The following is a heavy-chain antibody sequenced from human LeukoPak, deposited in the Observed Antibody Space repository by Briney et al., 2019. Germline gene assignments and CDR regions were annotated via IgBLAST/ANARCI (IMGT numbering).Heavy chain of an antibody. D-gene: IGHD3-22*01. V-gene: IGHV4-39*01. CDR3: ARQWFY. J-gene: IGHJ4*02. CDR2: TNYSGST. Sequence: SETLSLTCTVSGDSISTSTYYWGWIRQPPGKGLEWIGSTNYSGSTYYNPSLKSRVTISVDTSRNQFSLKLTSVTAADTAVYYCARQWFYWGQGTLVTVSS. CDR1: GDSISTSTYY.